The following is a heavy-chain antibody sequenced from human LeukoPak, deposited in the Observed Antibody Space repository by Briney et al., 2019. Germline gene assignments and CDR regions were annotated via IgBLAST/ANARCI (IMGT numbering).Heavy chain of an antibody. Sequence: GASVKVSCKASGYTFTSYDINWVRQATGQGLEWMGWMNPNSGNTGYARKFQGRVTITRNTSISTAYMELSSLRSEDTAVYYCARAIYYDFWSGYSVSSNNWFDPWGQGTLVTVSS. CDR3: ARAIYYDFWSGYSVSSNNWFDP. V-gene: IGHV1-8*03. J-gene: IGHJ5*02. CDR1: GYTFTSYD. D-gene: IGHD3-3*01. CDR2: MNPNSGNT.